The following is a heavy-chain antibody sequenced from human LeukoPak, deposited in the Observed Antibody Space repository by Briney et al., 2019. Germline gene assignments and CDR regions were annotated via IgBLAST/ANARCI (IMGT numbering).Heavy chain of an antibody. CDR2: IYHSGTT. D-gene: IGHD3-22*01. V-gene: IGHV4-38-2*02. CDR1: GYSISTGYY. J-gene: IGHJ4*02. Sequence: SETLSLTCTVSGYSISTGYYWGWIRQPPGKGLEWIGSIYHSGTTYYNPSLKSRVTISVDTSKNQFSLKLSSVTAADTAVYYCARGDWAGTAHDSSGYSNDYWGQGTLVTVSS. CDR3: ARGDWAGTAHDSSGYSNDY.